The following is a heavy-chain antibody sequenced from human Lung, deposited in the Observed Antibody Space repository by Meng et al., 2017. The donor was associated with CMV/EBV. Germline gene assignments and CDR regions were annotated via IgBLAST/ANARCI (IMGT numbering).Heavy chain of an antibody. CDR1: GGSISSSSYY. CDR3: ARVRQESFIVGATAFDD. Sequence: SETLSLXXTVSGGSISSSSYYWGWIREPPGNGLEWIGSIYYSGSTYYNPSLKSRVTISVDTSKNQFSLKLSSVTAADTAVYYCARVRQESFIVGATAFDDWGQGTXVTVAS. D-gene: IGHD1-26*01. J-gene: IGHJ4*01. V-gene: IGHV4-39*07. CDR2: IYYSGST.